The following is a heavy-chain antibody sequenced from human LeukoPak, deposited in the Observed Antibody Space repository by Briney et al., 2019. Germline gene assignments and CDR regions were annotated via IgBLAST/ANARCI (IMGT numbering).Heavy chain of an antibody. V-gene: IGHV4-34*01. CDR2: INHSGST. CDR1: GGSFSGYY. Sequence: SETLSLTCAVYGGSFSGYYWSWIRQPPGKGLEWIGEINHSGSTNYNPSLKSRVTISVDTSKNQFSLKLSSVAAADTAVYYCARGEGAWIQLWLTGNWFDPWGQGARVTVSS. CDR3: ARGEGAWIQLWLTGNWFDP. D-gene: IGHD5-18*01. J-gene: IGHJ5*02.